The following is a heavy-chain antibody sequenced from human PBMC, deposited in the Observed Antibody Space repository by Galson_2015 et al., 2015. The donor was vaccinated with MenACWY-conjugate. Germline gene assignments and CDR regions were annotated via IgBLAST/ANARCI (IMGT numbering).Heavy chain of an antibody. V-gene: IGHV3-21*01. Sequence: SLRLSCAASGFTFSSYSMNWVRQAPGKGLEWVSSISSGSSYIYYADSVKGRFTISRDNAKNSLYLQMNSLRAEDTAVYYCARGVGPAFDYWGQGTLVTVSS. CDR3: ARGVGPAFDY. CDR2: ISSGSSYI. CDR1: GFTFSSYS. J-gene: IGHJ4*02. D-gene: IGHD3/OR15-3a*01.